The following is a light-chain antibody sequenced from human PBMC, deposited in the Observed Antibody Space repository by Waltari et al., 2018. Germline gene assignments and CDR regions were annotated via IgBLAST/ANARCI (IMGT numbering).Light chain of an antibody. CDR1: QSINNV. Sequence: DIQMTQSPSSLSASVGDRVTITCRASQSINNVFNWYQQKPGKAPKLLIYAASSLQSGVPSRFSGSGSGTDFTLTISSLQPEDFATYYCQQSYNTPFFGPGTKVDIK. CDR2: AAS. V-gene: IGKV1-39*01. CDR3: QQSYNTPF. J-gene: IGKJ3*01.